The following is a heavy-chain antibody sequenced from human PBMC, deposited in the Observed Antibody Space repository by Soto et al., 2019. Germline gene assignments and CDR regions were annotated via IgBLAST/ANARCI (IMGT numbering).Heavy chain of an antibody. Sequence: XGSLQLSCAASGFTFSSNWMHWVRQAPGKGLVWVSRINSDGSITSYADSVKGQFTISRDNAKNTLYLQMNSLRAEDTAVYYCARGSSSWYVSFDYWGQGTLVTVSS. J-gene: IGHJ4*02. CDR3: ARGSSSWYVSFDY. CDR1: GFTFSSNW. D-gene: IGHD6-13*01. V-gene: IGHV3-74*01. CDR2: INSDGSIT.